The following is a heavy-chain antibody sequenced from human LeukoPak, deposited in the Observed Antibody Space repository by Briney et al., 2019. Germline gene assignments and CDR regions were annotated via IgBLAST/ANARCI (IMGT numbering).Heavy chain of an antibody. V-gene: IGHV3-20*04. J-gene: IGHJ4*02. D-gene: IGHD3-22*01. CDR2: INWNGGST. Sequence: GGSLRLSCAASGFTFDDYGMSWVRQAPGKGLEWVSGINWNGGSTGYADSVKGRFTISRDNAKNSLYLQMNSLRAEDTAVYYCAKDSASYYYDSSGYSNYFDYWGQGTLVTVSS. CDR3: AKDSASYYYDSSGYSNYFDY. CDR1: GFTFDDYG.